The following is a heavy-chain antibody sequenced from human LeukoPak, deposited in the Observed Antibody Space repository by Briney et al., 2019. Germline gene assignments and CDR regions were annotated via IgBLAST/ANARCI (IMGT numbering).Heavy chain of an antibody. J-gene: IGHJ4*02. CDR1: GYTFTSYD. CDR3: ARAGWRYFDWKTYYFDY. Sequence: GASVKVSCKASGYTFTSYDINWVRQAPGQGLEWMGWMNPNSGNTGYAQKSQGRVTMTRNASISTAYMELSSLRSEDTAVYYCARAGWRYFDWKTYYFDYWGQGTLVTVSS. CDR2: MNPNSGNT. V-gene: IGHV1-8*01. D-gene: IGHD3-9*01.